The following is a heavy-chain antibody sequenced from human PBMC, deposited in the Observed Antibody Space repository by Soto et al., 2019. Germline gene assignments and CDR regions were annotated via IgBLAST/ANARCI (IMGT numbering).Heavy chain of an antibody. J-gene: IGHJ5*02. CDR3: AGGGEWQRGGGNWFDP. V-gene: IGHV1-69*06. D-gene: IGHD6-25*01. Sequence: QVQLVQSGAEVKKPGSSVKVSCKASGGTFSSYAISWVRQAPGQGLEWMGGIIPIFGTANYAQKFQGRVTITADKSTSTTYMELSSLRTEDTAVYYCAGGGEWQRGGGNWFDPWGQGTLVTVSS. CDR1: GGTFSSYA. CDR2: IIPIFGTA.